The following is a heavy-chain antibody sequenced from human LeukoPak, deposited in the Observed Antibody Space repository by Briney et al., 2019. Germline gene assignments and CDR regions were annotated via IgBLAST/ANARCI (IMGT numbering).Heavy chain of an antibody. CDR1: GYTFTSYY. J-gene: IGHJ5*02. CDR3: ARFGSSYRFDP. D-gene: IGHD1-26*01. CDR2: INPSGGST. V-gene: IGHV1-46*01. Sequence: ASVKVSCKASGYTFTSYYMHWVRQAPGQGLEWMGIINPSGGSTSYAQKFQGRVTMTRNTSISTAYMELSSLRSEDTAVYYCARFGSSYRFDPWGQGTLVTVSS.